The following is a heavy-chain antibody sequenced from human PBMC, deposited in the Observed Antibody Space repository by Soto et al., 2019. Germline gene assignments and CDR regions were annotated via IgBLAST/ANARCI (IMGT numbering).Heavy chain of an antibody. CDR3: ARYYYDSSGFHPNYYDGMDV. J-gene: IGHJ6*02. D-gene: IGHD3-22*01. Sequence: QVTLKESGPVLVKPTETLTLTCTVSGFSLSNARMGVSWIRQPPGKALEWLAHIFSNDEKSYSTSLKSRHTISNDTSKSQLVLTMTTMDPVDTATYYCARYYYDSSGFHPNYYDGMDVWGQGTTVTVSS. CDR2: IFSNDEK. V-gene: IGHV2-26*01. CDR1: GFSLSNARMG.